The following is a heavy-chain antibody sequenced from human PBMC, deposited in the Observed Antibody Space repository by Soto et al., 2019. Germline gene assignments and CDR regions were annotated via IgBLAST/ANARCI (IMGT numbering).Heavy chain of an antibody. D-gene: IGHD2-15*01. V-gene: IGHV3-74*01. CDR3: AREFCSGGFCSRAFHI. J-gene: IGHJ3*02. CDR1: GFTFSTSW. Sequence: PGGSLRLSCAASGFTFSTSWMHWVRQPPGKGLVWVSRINGDGSSTSYADSVTGRFTVSRDNAKNTLYLHMNSLRAEDTAVYHCAREFCSGGFCSRAFHIWGQGTMVTVSS. CDR2: INGDGSST.